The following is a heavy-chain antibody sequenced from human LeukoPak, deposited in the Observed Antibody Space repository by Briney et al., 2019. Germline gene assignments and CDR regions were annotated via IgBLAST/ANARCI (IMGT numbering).Heavy chain of an antibody. D-gene: IGHD6-13*01. CDR2: ISANSGDT. CDR1: GYTFTING. CDR3: ARDRWYAFDY. J-gene: IGHJ4*02. V-gene: IGHV1-18*01. Sequence: ASVKVSCKASGYTFTINGISWVRQAPGRGLEWMGWISANSGDTIYAEKFHGRVTLTRDTSTGTAYMELSSLTYDDTAVYYCARDRWYAFDYWGQGTLVTVSS.